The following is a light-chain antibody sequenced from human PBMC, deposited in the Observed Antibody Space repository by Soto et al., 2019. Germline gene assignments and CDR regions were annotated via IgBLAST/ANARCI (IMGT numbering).Light chain of an antibody. Sequence: EIVMTQSPDTLYVSPGEGATVSCRASQSVRTKLAWYQQKAGQAPRLLIYGASTRPTGIPDRFSGSGSGTEFTPTISSLQSEDFAAYYCQHYNYWPYTFGQGTKVDIK. CDR1: QSVRTK. V-gene: IGKV3-15*01. CDR3: QHYNYWPYT. CDR2: GAS. J-gene: IGKJ2*01.